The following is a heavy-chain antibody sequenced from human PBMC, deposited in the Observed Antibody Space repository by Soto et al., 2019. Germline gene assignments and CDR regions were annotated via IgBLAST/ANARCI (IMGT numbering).Heavy chain of an antibody. J-gene: IGHJ5*01. D-gene: IGHD6-19*01. V-gene: IGHV3-23*01. CDR3: ARDTYSSGWYDS. CDR2: ISGGGGRT. CDR1: GFIFSNYA. Sequence: PGGSLRLSCAASGFIFSNYAMSWVRQAPGKGLEWVSGISGGGGRTYYADSVKGRFTNSRDNSKNTLSLEMSSLRVEDTAVYFCARDTYSSGWYDSWGQGTLVTVSS.